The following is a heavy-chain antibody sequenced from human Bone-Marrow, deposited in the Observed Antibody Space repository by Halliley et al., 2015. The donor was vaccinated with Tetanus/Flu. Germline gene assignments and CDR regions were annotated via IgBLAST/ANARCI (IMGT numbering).Heavy chain of an antibody. D-gene: IGHD6-13*01. CDR3: AKSHVTATGTVDH. J-gene: IGHJ4*02. CDR1: GGSISSFY. CDR2: IYYSGT. V-gene: IGHV4-59*08. Sequence: TLSLTCIVSGGSISSFYWTWVRQPPGKGLEWIGYIYYSGTHYNPSLKSRLSISVDTSKNQISLKLNSVTAADTAVYFCAKSHVTATGTVDHWGQGTLVTVSS.